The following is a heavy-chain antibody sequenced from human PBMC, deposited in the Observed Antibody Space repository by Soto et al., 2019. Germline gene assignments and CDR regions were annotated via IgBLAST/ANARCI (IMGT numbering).Heavy chain of an antibody. CDR2: IYTSGST. V-gene: IGHV4-4*07. CDR3: ARDRKGRVPAPPGWFDP. CDR1: GGSISSYY. J-gene: IGHJ5*02. D-gene: IGHD2-2*01. Sequence: ETQSLTCTVSGGSISSYYWSWIRQPAGKGLEWIGRIYTSGSTNYNPSLKSRVTMSVDTSKNQFSLKLSSVTAADTAVYYCARDRKGRVPAPPGWFDPWGQGTLVTVSS.